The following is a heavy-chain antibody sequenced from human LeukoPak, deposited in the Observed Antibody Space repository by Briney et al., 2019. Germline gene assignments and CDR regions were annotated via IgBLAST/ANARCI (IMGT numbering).Heavy chain of an antibody. V-gene: IGHV3-74*01. CDR2: INSDGSST. CDR3: ARGYTIFGVVIPSYYYYYMDV. Sequence: PGGSLRLSCAASGFTFSSNWMHWVRQAPGKGLVWVSRINSDGSSTSYADSVKGRFTISRDNAKNTLYLQMNSLRAEDTAVYYCARGYTIFGVVIPSYYYYYMDVWGKGTTVTVSS. J-gene: IGHJ6*03. D-gene: IGHD3-3*01. CDR1: GFTFSSNW.